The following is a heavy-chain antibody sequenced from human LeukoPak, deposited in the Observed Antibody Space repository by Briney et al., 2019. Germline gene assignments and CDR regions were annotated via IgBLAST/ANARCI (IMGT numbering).Heavy chain of an antibody. CDR1: GGSISSSSFY. CDR2: IYYSGST. J-gene: IGHJ5*02. D-gene: IGHD3-10*01. Sequence: PSETLSLTCTVSGGSISSSSFYWGWIRQPPGKGLEWIGSIYYSGSTYYNPSLKSRVTISIDTSKNQFSLKLSSVTAADTAVYYCASRAYKYYYGSGSPRWFDPWGQGTLVTVSS. CDR3: ASRAYKYYYGSGSPRWFDP. V-gene: IGHV4-39*07.